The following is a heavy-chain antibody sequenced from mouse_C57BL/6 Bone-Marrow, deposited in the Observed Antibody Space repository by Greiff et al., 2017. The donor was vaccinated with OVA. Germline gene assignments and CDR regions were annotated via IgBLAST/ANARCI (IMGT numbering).Heavy chain of an antibody. J-gene: IGHJ2*01. V-gene: IGHV6-3*01. Sequence: EVKLVESGGGLVQPGGSMKLSCVASGFTFSNYWMNWVRQSPEKGLEWVAQIRLKSDNYATHYAESVKGRFTISREDSKSTVYLQMSNLRARDTVIYYSKGYYWGQGTTLTVSS. CDR2: IRLKSDNYAT. CDR1: GFTFSNYW. CDR3: KGYY.